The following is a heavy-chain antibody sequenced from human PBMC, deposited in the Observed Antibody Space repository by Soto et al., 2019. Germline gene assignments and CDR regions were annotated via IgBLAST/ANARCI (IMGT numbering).Heavy chain of an antibody. V-gene: IGHV3-7*03. J-gene: IGHJ2*01. CDR3: ARLPYSGRYSDWYFDL. CDR1: GFTFSRYW. CDR2: IKQDGSET. D-gene: IGHD1-26*01. Sequence: EVQLVESGGGSVQPGGSLRLSCAASGFTFSRYWMTWVRQAPGKGLEWVTNIKQDGSETYYVDSVKGRFTISRDNAKNSLYLQMNSLRAEDTAVYLCARLPYSGRYSDWYFDLWGRGALVTVSS.